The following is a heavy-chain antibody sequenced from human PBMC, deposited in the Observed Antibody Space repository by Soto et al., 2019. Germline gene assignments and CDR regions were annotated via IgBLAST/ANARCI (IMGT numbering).Heavy chain of an antibody. CDR1: GFSLSTSGVG. CDR2: IYWDDDK. Sequence: QITLNESGPTLVKPTQTLTLTCTFSGFSLSTSGVGVGWIRQPPGKALEWLALIYWDDDKRYRPSLKSRITITKDTSRTQVVLTVTIVDTVDTATYYGAHKGDGARGCKFWGEGTLVTVSS. D-gene: IGHD1-26*01. CDR3: AHKGDGARGCKF. V-gene: IGHV2-5*02. J-gene: IGHJ4*02.